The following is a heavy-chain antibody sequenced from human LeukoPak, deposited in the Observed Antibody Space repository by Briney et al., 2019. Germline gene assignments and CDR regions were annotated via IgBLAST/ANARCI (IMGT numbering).Heavy chain of an antibody. J-gene: IGHJ4*02. V-gene: IGHV4-34*01. CDR1: GGSFSGYY. D-gene: IGHD1-7*01. CDR2: INHSGST. CDR3: AASPRSNLTATTGS. Sequence: SETLSLTCAVYGGSFSGYYWSWIRQPPGKGLEWIGEINHSGSTNYDPSLKSRVTIAADTSKNHFSLKLSSVTAADTAVYYCAASPRSNLTATTGSWGQGTLVTVSS.